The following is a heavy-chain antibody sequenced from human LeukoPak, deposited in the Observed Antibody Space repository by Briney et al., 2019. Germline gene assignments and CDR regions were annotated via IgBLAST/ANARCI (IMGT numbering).Heavy chain of an antibody. V-gene: IGHV1-2*02. CDR1: GYTFTGYY. CDR3: ARGPYVPFPNWYFDL. CDR2: INPNSGGT. D-gene: IGHD3-10*02. J-gene: IGHJ2*01. Sequence: ASVKVSCKASGYTFTGYYMHWVRQAPGQGLEWMGWINPNSGGTNYAQHFQGRVTMTRDTSISTAYMELNSLTSDDTAVYYCARGPYVPFPNWYFDLWGRGTLVTVSS.